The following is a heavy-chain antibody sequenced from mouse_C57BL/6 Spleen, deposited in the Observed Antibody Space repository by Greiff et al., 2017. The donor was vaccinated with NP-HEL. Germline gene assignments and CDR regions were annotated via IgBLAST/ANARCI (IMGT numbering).Heavy chain of an antibody. V-gene: IGHV1-55*01. J-gene: IGHJ3*01. Sequence: QVQLQQPGAEPVKPGASVKMFCKASGYTFTSYWITWVKQRPGQGPEWIGDIYPGSGSTNYNEKFKSKATLTVDTSSSTAYMQLSSLTAEDSAVYYCARTLLRPFAYWGQGTLVTVSA. CDR2: IYPGSGST. CDR1: GYTFTSYW. D-gene: IGHD1-2*01. CDR3: ARTLLRPFAY.